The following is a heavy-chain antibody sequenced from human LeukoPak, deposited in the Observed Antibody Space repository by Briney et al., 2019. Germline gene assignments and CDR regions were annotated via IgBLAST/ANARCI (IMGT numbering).Heavy chain of an antibody. Sequence: SETLSLTCTVSGGSISSSSYFWGWIRQPPGKGLEWIGSIYYSGSTHYNPSLKSRVTISVDTSKNQFSLKLSSVTAADTAVYYCARRRWGRRLAAAARGAFDIWGQGTMVTVSS. V-gene: IGHV4-39*07. CDR1: GGSISSSSYF. CDR2: IYYSGST. J-gene: IGHJ3*02. CDR3: ARRRWGRRLAAAARGAFDI. D-gene: IGHD6-13*01.